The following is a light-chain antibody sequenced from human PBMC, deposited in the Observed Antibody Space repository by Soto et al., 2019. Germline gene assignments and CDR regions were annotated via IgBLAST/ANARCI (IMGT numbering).Light chain of an antibody. CDR2: KAS. J-gene: IGKJ1*01. V-gene: IGKV1-5*03. CDR1: HNIEMW. CDR3: QHYNSYSEA. Sequence: IHMTHSPSTLSASVFYRVTITFLSIHNIEMWMAWYHQKPGKAPSLLIYKASTLKSGVPSRFSGSGSGTEFTLTISSLQPDDFATYYCQHYNSYSEAFGQGTKVDIK.